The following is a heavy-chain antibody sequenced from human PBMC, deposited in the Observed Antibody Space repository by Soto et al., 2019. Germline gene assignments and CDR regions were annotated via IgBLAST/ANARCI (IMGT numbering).Heavy chain of an antibody. CDR3: TREQDSSGCYFDY. Sequence: PWGSLRLSCTASGFTFGDYAMSWFRQAPGKGLEWVGFIRSKAYGGTTEYAASVKGRFTISRDDSKSIAYLQMNSLKTEDTAVYYCTREQDSSGCYFDYWGQGTLVTVSS. J-gene: IGHJ4*02. CDR1: GFTFGDYA. V-gene: IGHV3-49*03. D-gene: IGHD3-22*01. CDR2: IRSKAYGGTT.